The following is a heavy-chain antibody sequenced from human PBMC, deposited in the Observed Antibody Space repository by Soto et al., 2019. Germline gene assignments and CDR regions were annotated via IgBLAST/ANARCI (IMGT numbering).Heavy chain of an antibody. CDR2: IYYSGST. D-gene: IGHD2-2*01. J-gene: IGHJ5*02. V-gene: IGHV4-30-4*01. CDR1: GGSISSGDYY. Sequence: SETLSLTCTVSGGSISSGDYYWSWIRQPPGKGLEWIGYIYYSGSTYYNPSLKSRVTISVDTSKNQFSLKLSSVTAADTAVYYRARIVPAAILGGWFDPWGQGTLVTVSS. CDR3: ARIVPAAILGGWFDP.